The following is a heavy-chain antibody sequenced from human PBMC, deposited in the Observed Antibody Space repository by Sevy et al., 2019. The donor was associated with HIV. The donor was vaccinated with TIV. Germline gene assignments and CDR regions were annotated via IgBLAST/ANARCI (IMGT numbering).Heavy chain of an antibody. D-gene: IGHD3-3*01. Sequence: GGSLRLSCAASGFTFSDSWMHWVRQAPGKGLEWVANINQDGNEKYYVDSVKGRFTISRDNAKNSLYLQMNSLRDDDTAVYYCATFSVGYWGQRTLVTASS. CDR1: GFTFSDSW. CDR2: INQDGNEK. CDR3: ATFSVGY. V-gene: IGHV3-7*01. J-gene: IGHJ4*02.